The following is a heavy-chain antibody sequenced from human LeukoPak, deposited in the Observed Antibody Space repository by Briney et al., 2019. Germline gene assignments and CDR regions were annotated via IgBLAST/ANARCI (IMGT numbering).Heavy chain of an antibody. CDR1: GFTFSSYA. Sequence: GVSLRLSCAASGFTFSSYAMSWVRQAPGKGLEWVSAISGSGGSTYYADSVKGRFTISRDNSKNTLYLQMNSLRAEDTAVYYCAKDGNRYSSGWYYFDYWGQGTLVTVSS. CDR2: ISGSGGST. D-gene: IGHD6-19*01. V-gene: IGHV3-23*01. CDR3: AKDGNRYSSGWYYFDY. J-gene: IGHJ4*02.